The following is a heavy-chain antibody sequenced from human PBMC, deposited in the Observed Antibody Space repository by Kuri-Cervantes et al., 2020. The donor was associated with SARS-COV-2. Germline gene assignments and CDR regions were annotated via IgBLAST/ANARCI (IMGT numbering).Heavy chain of an antibody. CDR2: INPNSGGT. CDR3: ARVDWATPRGPFDM. J-gene: IGHJ3*02. V-gene: IGHV1-2*02. Sequence: ASVKVSCKASGYTFTGYYMHWVRQAPGQGLEWMGWINPNSGGTNYAQKLQGRVTMARDTSISTAYMELSRLRSDDAAVYYCARVDWATPRGPFDMWGQGTLVTVSS. D-gene: IGHD3/OR15-3a*01. CDR1: GYTFTGYY.